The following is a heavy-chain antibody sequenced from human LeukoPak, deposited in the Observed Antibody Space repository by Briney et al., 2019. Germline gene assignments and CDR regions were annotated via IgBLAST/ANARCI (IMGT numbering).Heavy chain of an antibody. CDR2: IKQDGSEK. CDR1: GFTFSSYW. V-gene: IGHV3-7*03. D-gene: IGHD2-15*01. J-gene: IGHJ4*02. CDR3: ARAPYCIGGSCRFDY. Sequence: GGSLRLSCAASGFTFSSYWMSWVRQAPGKGLEWVANIKQDGSEKYYVDSVKGRFTISRDNAKNSLYLQMNSLRAEDTAVYYCARAPYCIGGSCRFDYWGQGTLVTVPS.